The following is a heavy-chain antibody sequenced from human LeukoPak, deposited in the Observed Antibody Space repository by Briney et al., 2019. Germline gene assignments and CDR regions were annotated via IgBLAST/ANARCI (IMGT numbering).Heavy chain of an antibody. CDR2: ISSSSSYI. CDR1: GFTFSSYS. V-gene: IGHV3-21*01. D-gene: IGHD2-2*01. Sequence: GGSLRLSCAASGFTFSSYSMNWVRQAPGKGLEWVSSISSSSSYIYYAESVKGRFTISRDNAKNSLYLQMNSLRAEDTAVYYCARLPHCSSTSCYRAWYFDLWGRGTLVTVSS. J-gene: IGHJ2*01. CDR3: ARLPHCSSTSCYRAWYFDL.